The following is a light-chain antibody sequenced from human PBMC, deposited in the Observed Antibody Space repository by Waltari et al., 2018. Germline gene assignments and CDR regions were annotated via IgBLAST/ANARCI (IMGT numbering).Light chain of an antibody. V-gene: IGKV4-1*01. Sequence: DIVMTQSPDSLAVSLGERATINCKSSQSVLYTSNSQNSVAWYQQKRGQPPKLLIYWASTRDSGVPDRFSGSGSETDFTLTISGLQAEDVAVYYCQQYYGAPITFGGGTRVDIK. CDR2: WAS. CDR3: QQYYGAPIT. CDR1: QSVLYTSNSQNS. J-gene: IGKJ4*01.